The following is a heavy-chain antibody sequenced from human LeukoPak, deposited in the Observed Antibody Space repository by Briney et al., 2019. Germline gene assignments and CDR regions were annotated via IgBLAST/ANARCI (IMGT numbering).Heavy chain of an antibody. D-gene: IGHD3-10*01. CDR3: ARDLPHHGSGSYYYYGMDV. Sequence: PSETLSLTCTVSGGSISSYYWSWIRQPPGKGLEWIGYIYYSGSTNYNPSLKSRVTISVDTSKNQFSLKLSSVTAADTAVYYCARDLPHHGSGSYYYYGMDVWGQGTTVTVSS. J-gene: IGHJ6*02. CDR2: IYYSGST. V-gene: IGHV4-59*01. CDR1: GGSISSYY.